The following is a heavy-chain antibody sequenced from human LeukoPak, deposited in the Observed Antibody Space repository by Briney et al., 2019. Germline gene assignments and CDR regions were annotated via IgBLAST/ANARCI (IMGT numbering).Heavy chain of an antibody. CDR3: ARLYCSSTSCYEEYNWFDP. J-gene: IGHJ5*02. V-gene: IGHV4-30-2*01. Sequence: PSETLSLTCTVSGGSISSGGYYWSWIRQPPGKGLEWIGYIYHSGSTYYNPSLKSRVTISVDRSKNQFSLKLSSVTAADTAVYYCARLYCSSTSCYEEYNWFDPWGQGTLVTVSS. CDR1: GGSISSGGYY. D-gene: IGHD2-2*01. CDR2: IYHSGST.